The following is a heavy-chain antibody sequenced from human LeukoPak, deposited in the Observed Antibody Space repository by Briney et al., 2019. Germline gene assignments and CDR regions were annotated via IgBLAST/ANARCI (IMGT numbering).Heavy chain of an antibody. CDR3: ASGRTWFGEYYFDY. D-gene: IGHD3-10*01. CDR2: IYYSGST. J-gene: IGHJ4*02. V-gene: IGHV4-59*01. CDR1: GGSISSYY. Sequence: SETLSLTCTVSGGSISSYYWSWIRQPPGKGLEWIGYIYYSGSTNYNPSLKSRVTISVDTSKNQFSLKLSSVTAADTAVYYCASGRTWFGEYYFDYWGQGTLVTVSS.